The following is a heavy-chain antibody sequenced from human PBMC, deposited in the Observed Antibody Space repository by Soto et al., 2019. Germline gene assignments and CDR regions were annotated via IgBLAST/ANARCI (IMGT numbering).Heavy chain of an antibody. Sequence: SETLSLTCTVSGGSINSGGYYWSWIRQHPGKGLEWIGYIYYSGGTYYNPSLKSRVTISLDTSKNQFSLKLSSVTAADTAVYYCARGGLLPDYWGQGTLVTVSS. CDR2: IYYSGGT. CDR1: GGSINSGGYY. J-gene: IGHJ4*02. CDR3: ARGGLLPDY. V-gene: IGHV4-30-4*08. D-gene: IGHD6-19*01.